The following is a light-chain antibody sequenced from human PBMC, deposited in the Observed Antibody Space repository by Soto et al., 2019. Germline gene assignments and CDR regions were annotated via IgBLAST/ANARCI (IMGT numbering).Light chain of an antibody. V-gene: IGLV2-14*01. CDR1: SSDVGVYNY. J-gene: IGLJ3*02. CDR2: DVS. Sequence: QLVLTQPASVSGSPGRSITISCTGTSSDVGVYNYVSWYQQHPGKAPKLMIYDVSNRPSGVSSRFSGSKSGNTASLTISGLQAEDEADYYCSSYTSSSTLVFGGGTKVTVL. CDR3: SSYTSSSTLV.